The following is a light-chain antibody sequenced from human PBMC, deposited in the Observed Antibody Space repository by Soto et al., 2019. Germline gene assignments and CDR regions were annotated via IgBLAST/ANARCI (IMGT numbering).Light chain of an antibody. J-gene: IGKJ1*01. CDR2: GAS. CDR3: QQYAVSPRT. V-gene: IGKV3-20*01. CDR1: QTITTSQ. Sequence: EIVLTQSPGTLSLSPGERATLFCRASQTITTSQLAWYQQKPGQAPRVLIFGASNRATGIPDRFSGSGSGTDFTLTISRLEPEDFAMYYCQQYAVSPRTFGQGTTVEIK.